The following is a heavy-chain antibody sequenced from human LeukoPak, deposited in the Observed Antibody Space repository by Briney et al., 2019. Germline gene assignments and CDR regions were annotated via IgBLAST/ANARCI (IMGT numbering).Heavy chain of an antibody. J-gene: IGHJ4*02. CDR1: GGSFSGYY. CDR3: ASEDDSHPFGH. D-gene: IGHD3/OR15-3a*01. V-gene: IGHV4-34*01. CDR2: INHSGST. Sequence: SETLSLTCAVYGGSFSGYYWSWIRQPPGKGLEWIGEINHSGSTNYNPSLKSRVTISVDTSKNQFSLKLSSVTAADTAVYYCASEDDSHPFGHWGQGTLVTVSS.